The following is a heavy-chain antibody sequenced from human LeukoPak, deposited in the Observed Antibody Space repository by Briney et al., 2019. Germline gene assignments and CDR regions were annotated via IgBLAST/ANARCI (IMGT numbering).Heavy chain of an antibody. CDR1: GFTFSSYA. CDR2: ISYDGSNK. V-gene: IGHV3-30*04. J-gene: IGHJ4*02. CDR3: ARDGSNYGENIDY. Sequence: GGSLRLSCAASGFTFSSYAMHWVRQAPGKGLEWVAVISYDGSNKYYADSVKGRFTISRDNSKNTLYLQMNSLRAEDTAVYYCARDGSNYGENIDYWGQGTLVTVSS. D-gene: IGHD4-11*01.